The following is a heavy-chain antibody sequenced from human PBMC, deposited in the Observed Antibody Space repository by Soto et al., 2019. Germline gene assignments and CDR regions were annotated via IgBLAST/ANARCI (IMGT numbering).Heavy chain of an antibody. CDR3: PRGPRATRDGGPNDY. CDR2: ISAYNGNT. CDR1: GYTFTSYG. J-gene: IGHJ4*02. Sequence: ASVKVSCKASGYTFTSYGISWVRQAPGQGLEWMGWISAYNGNTNYAQKLQGRVTMTTDTSTSTAYMELRSLRSDDTAVYYCPRGPRATRDGGPNDYWGQGTLVTVPQ. V-gene: IGHV1-18*01. D-gene: IGHD3-16*01.